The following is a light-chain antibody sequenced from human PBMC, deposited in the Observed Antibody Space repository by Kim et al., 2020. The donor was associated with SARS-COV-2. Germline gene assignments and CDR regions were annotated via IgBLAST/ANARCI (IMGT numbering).Light chain of an antibody. Sequence: DIVMTQSPDSLAVSLGERATINCKSSQSVLYSSNNKNYLAWHQQKPGQPPKLLIYWASTRESGVPDRFSGSGSGTDFTLTISSLQAEDVAVYYCQQYYSTPLTFGGGTKLEI. CDR3: QQYYSTPLT. J-gene: IGKJ4*01. CDR2: WAS. V-gene: IGKV4-1*01. CDR1: QSVLYSSNNKNY.